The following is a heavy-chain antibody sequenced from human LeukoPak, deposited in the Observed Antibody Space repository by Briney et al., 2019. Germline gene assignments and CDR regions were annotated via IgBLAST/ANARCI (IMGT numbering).Heavy chain of an antibody. CDR3: ARDSRPGYSYDYYGFLLGIDY. CDR1: GFTFSSYG. J-gene: IGHJ4*02. CDR2: ISYDGSNK. D-gene: IGHD5-18*01. Sequence: PGGSLRLSCAASGFTFSSYGLHWVRQAPGKGLEWVAVISYDGSNKYYADSMKGRFTISRDNSKNTLYLQVNSLRAEDTAVYYCARDSRPGYSYDYYGFLLGIDYWGQGTLVTVSS. V-gene: IGHV3-30*04.